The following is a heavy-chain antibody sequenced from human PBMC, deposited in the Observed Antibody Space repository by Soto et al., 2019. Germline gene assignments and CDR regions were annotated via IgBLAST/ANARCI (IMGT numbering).Heavy chain of an antibody. D-gene: IGHD6-6*01. CDR1: GYSFPSYW. V-gene: IGHV5-51*01. J-gene: IGHJ4*02. CDR3: ARLGSRSSAEARAADY. CDR2: IYAGDSDT. Sequence: GESLKISCKGSGYSFPSYWIAWVRQMPGKGLEGVGIIYAGDSDTRYSPSFQGQVTISADKSITTAYLQWSSLKASDTAMYYCARLGSRSSAEARAADYWGQGTLVTVSS.